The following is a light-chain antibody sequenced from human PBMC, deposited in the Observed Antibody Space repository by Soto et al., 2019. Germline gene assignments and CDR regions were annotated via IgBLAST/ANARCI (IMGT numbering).Light chain of an antibody. CDR1: SSNIGSNT. Sequence: QAVVTQPPSESGTPGQRVTISCSGSSSNIGSNTVNWYQHLPGTAPKLLIYSNNQRPSGVPDRFSGSKSGTSASLAISGLQSEDEADYYCAAWDDSLNGVVFGGGTKVTVL. V-gene: IGLV1-44*01. CDR3: AAWDDSLNGVV. J-gene: IGLJ2*01. CDR2: SNN.